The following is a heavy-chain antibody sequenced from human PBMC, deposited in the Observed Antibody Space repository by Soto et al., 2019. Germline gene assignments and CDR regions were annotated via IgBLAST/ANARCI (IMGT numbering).Heavy chain of an antibody. CDR2: IYYSGST. D-gene: IGHD7-27*01. J-gene: IGHJ4*02. CDR3: ARVRKEAAHWGFDY. V-gene: IGHV4-59*01. Sequence: SETLSLTCAVYGGSFSGYYWSLIRQPPGKGLEWIGDIYYSGSTSYNPSLKSRVTMSVDTSKNQFSLKLSSVTAAVTAVYYCARVRKEAAHWGFDYWAREPWSPSPQ. CDR1: GGSFSGYY.